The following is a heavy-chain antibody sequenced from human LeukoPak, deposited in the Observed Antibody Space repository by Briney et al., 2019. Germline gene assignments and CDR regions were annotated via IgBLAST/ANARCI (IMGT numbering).Heavy chain of an antibody. J-gene: IGHJ4*02. CDR2: ISSSSSYI. V-gene: IGHV3-21*01. Sequence: GGSLRLSCAASGFTFSSHSMNWVRPAPGKGLEWVSYISSSSSYIYYADSVKGRFTISRDNAKNSLYLQMTSLRAEDSAIYYCARDPRLEISGMVIDMLDYWGRGTLVTVSS. CDR1: GFTFSSHS. D-gene: IGHD3-3*01. CDR3: ARDPRLEISGMVIDMLDY.